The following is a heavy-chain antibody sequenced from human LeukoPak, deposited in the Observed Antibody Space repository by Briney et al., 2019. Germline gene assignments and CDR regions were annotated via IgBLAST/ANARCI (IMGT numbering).Heavy chain of an antibody. CDR2: IASDGSST. D-gene: IGHD2-15*01. CDR1: GFTFSSYW. J-gene: IGHJ3*02. V-gene: IGHV3-74*01. Sequence: GGSLRLSCAASGFTFSSYWMNWVRQAPGKGLVWVSRIASDGSSTTYADSVKGRFSISRDNAKNTLYLQMNSLRAEDTAVYYCARGTPGRVTIWGQGTMVTVSS. CDR3: ARGTPGRVTI.